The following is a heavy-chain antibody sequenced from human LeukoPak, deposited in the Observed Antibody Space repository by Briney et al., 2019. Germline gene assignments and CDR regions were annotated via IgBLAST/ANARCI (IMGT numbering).Heavy chain of an antibody. CDR3: AKRATHRGFDY. CDR1: GFTFDDYA. Sequence: GGSLRLSCAASGFTFDDYAMHWVRQAPGKGLEWVSGISWNSAGIGYADSVKGRLTISRDNAKNSLYLQMNSLRAEDTALYYGAKRATHRGFDYWGQGTLVTVSS. D-gene: IGHD2-15*01. V-gene: IGHV3-9*01. CDR2: ISWNSAGI. J-gene: IGHJ4*02.